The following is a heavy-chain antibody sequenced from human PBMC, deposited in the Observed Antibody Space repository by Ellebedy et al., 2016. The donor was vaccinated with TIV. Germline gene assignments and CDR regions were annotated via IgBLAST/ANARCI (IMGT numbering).Heavy chain of an antibody. CDR3: ARHRGFYSGWTFDY. Sequence: MPSETLSLTCSVSGSSISSGYYWGWIRQPPGRGLEWIGSMYHSGSTYYSPSLKSRVTISVDTSKNQLSLRLSSVTAADTALYFCARHRGFYSGWTFDYWGLGTLVTVSS. CDR2: MYHSGST. D-gene: IGHD5-12*01. J-gene: IGHJ4*02. V-gene: IGHV4-38-2*01. CDR1: GSSISSGYY.